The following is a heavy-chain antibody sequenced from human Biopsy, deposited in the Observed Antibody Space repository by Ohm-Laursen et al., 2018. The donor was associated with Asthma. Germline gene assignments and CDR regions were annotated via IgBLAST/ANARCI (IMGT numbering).Heavy chain of an antibody. J-gene: IGHJ6*02. Sequence: SLRLSCTASGFTFSNYAMSWVRQAPGKGLEWVSSITGSGGFTYYADSVKGRFTISRDKSENTLYLQMNSLRAEDTAIYFCARVLESSDRGPFYFFALDVWGQGTTVAVSS. D-gene: IGHD6-25*01. V-gene: IGHV3-23*01. CDR3: ARVLESSDRGPFYFFALDV. CDR1: GFTFSNYA. CDR2: ITGSGGFT.